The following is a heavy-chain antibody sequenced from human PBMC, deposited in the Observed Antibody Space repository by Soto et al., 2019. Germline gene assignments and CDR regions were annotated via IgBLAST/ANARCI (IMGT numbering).Heavy chain of an antibody. D-gene: IGHD2-15*01. Sequence: SETLSLTCTVSGGSISSYYWSWIRQPPGKGLEWIGYIYDSGSTNYNPSLKSRVTISVDTSKNQFSLRLTSVTAADTAVYYCGAAPRYWCQGTLVTVSS. CDR1: GGSISSYY. CDR2: IYDSGST. V-gene: IGHV4-59*01. J-gene: IGHJ4*02. CDR3: GAAPRY.